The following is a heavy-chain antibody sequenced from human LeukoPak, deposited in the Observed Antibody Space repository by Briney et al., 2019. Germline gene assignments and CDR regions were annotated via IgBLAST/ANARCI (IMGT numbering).Heavy chain of an antibody. CDR3: ARTGIWSGYYTFDY. CDR1: GGSISRHY. CDR2: IYYTGTT. V-gene: IGHV4-59*11. Sequence: SETLSLTCTVSGGSISRHYWSWIRQPPGEGLEWIGYIYYTGTTNYNPSLKNRVTMSVDTSKNQFSLKLSSVTTADTAVYYCARTGIWSGYYTFDYWGQGSLVTVSS. J-gene: IGHJ4*02. D-gene: IGHD3-3*01.